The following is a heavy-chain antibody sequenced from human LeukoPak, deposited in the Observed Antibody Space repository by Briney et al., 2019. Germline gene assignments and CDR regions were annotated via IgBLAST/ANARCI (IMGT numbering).Heavy chain of an antibody. D-gene: IGHD6-25*01. CDR3: AKDPGSSGSYYFDY. CDR2: ISGSGGST. J-gene: IGHJ4*02. Sequence: GGSLRLSCAASGFTFSSYGMHWVRQAPGKGLEWVSAISGSGGSTYYADSVKGRFTISRDNSKNTLYLQMNSLRAEDTAVYYCAKDPGSSGSYYFDYWGQGTLVTVSS. CDR1: GFTFSSYG. V-gene: IGHV3-23*01.